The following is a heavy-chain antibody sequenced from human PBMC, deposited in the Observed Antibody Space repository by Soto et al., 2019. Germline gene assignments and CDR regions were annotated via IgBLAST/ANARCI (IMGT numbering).Heavy chain of an antibody. J-gene: IGHJ6*03. CDR3: AREQRSGGDYMDV. CDR2: ISSSSSYI. CDR1: GFTFSSYS. Sequence: EVQLVESGGGLVKPGGSLRLSCAASGFTFSSYSMNWVRQAPGKGLEWVSSISSSSSYIYYADSVKGRFTISRDNAKNSLYLQINSLRAEDTAVYYCAREQRSGGDYMDVWGKGTTVTVSS. D-gene: IGHD1-1*01. V-gene: IGHV3-21*01.